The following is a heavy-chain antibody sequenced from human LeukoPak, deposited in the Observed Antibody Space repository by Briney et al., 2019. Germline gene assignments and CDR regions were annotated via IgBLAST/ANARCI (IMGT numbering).Heavy chain of an antibody. J-gene: IGHJ4*02. Sequence: GGSLRLSCAASGFTFTNYAMTWVRQAPGKGLEWVSAISGSGGSTYYADSVKGRFTISRDNAKNSLYLQMNSLRAEDTAVYYCARASPFDYWGQGTLVTVSS. CDR2: ISGSGGST. V-gene: IGHV3-23*01. CDR1: GFTFTNYA. D-gene: IGHD2-2*01. CDR3: ARASPFDY.